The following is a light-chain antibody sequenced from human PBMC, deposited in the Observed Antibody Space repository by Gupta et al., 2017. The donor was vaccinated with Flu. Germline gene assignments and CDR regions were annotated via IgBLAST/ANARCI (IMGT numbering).Light chain of an antibody. V-gene: IGKV1-33*01. CDR3: QQYDLVPRT. CDR2: EAS. Sequence: IQMTQSPSSLSASLGDRVTITCQASQGISHYLTWYQQKPGKGPKVLIYEASHLEAGVPSRFTGGGSGTDFALTIDSLQPEDIGTYFCQQYDLVPRTFGQGTKVEIK. CDR1: QGISHY. J-gene: IGKJ2*01.